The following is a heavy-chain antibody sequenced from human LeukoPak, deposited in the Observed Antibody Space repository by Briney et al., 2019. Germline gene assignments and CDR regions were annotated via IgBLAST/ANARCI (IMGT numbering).Heavy chain of an antibody. CDR1: GYTFTSYG. V-gene: IGHV1-18*01. Sequence: ASVKVSCKASGYTFTSYGVSWVRQAPGQGLEWMGWISTYNGNTNYAQKLQGRVTMTTDTSTSTAYMELRSLRSDDTAVYYCARDSYSSYYFDYWGQGTLVTVSS. D-gene: IGHD2-21*01. J-gene: IGHJ4*02. CDR2: ISTYNGNT. CDR3: ARDSYSSYYFDY.